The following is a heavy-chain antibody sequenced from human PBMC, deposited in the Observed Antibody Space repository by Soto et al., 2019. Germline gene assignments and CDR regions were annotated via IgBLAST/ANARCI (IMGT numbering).Heavy chain of an antibody. CDR2: IIPIFGTA. J-gene: IGHJ4*02. V-gene: IGHV1-69*01. CDR3: ARDGGRHSGGIDY. D-gene: IGHD1-26*01. Sequence: QVQLVQSGAEVKKPGSSVKVSCKASGGTFSSYSINWVRQAPGQGLEWMGEIIPIFGTANYAQKCQGRVTITADESTSTAYMELSSLRSEDTAVYYCARDGGRHSGGIDYWGQGTLVNVSS. CDR1: GGTFSSYS.